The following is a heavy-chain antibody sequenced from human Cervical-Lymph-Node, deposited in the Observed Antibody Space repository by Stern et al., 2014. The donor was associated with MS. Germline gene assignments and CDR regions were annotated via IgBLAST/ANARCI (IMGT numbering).Heavy chain of an antibody. D-gene: IGHD1-14*01. V-gene: IGHV4-34*01. CDR3: ARGRNKQWMN. Sequence: QVQLQQWGAGLLKPSETLSLTCTVSGGSFNDYYWSWIRQSPGKGLEFIGEINHYGGTNYIPSLKSRVTISIDTSKSQFSLRLNSVTAADTAVYYCARGRNKQWMNWGLGALVTVSS. CDR2: INHYGGT. CDR1: GGSFNDYY. J-gene: IGHJ4*02.